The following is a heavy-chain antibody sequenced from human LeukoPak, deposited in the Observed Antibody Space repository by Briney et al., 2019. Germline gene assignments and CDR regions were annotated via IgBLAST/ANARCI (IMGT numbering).Heavy chain of an antibody. CDR2: IYYSGST. CDR3: ARHEDSAIIDY. J-gene: IGHJ4*02. Sequence: SETLSLTCTVSGGSISSSSYYWSWIRQPPGKGLEWIGYIYYSGSTNYNPSLKSRVTISVDTSKNQFSLKLSSVTAADTAVYYCARHEDSAIIDYWGQGTLVTVSS. D-gene: IGHD1-26*01. V-gene: IGHV4-61*05. CDR1: GGSISSSSYY.